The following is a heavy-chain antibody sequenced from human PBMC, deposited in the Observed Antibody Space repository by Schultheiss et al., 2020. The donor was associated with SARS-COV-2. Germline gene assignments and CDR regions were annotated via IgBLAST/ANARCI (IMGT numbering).Heavy chain of an antibody. CDR2: IYFTGIT. Sequence: SETLSLTCSVSGSSITGFFWTWIRQPPGKGLDPIGNIYFTGITKYNPSLKSRVTISIDTSKNQFSLKLGSVIAADTAVYFCARATRVESLFSVRGGSFDFWGRGALVTVSS. V-gene: IGHV4-59*01. D-gene: IGHD5-24*01. J-gene: IGHJ4*02. CDR3: ARATRVESLFSVRGGSFDF. CDR1: GSSITGFF.